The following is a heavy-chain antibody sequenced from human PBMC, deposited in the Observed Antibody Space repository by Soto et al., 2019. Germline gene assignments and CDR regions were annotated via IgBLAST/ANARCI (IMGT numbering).Heavy chain of an antibody. J-gene: IGHJ4*02. V-gene: IGHV3-66*01. Sequence: EVQLVESGGGLVQPGGSLRLSCAASGFTVSSNYMSWVRQAPGKGLEWVSVIYSGGSTYYADSVKGRFTISRDNSKNTLYLQMNSLRAEDTAVYYCARALSRITIFGVVTDGSFDYWGQGTLVTVSS. CDR3: ARALSRITIFGVVTDGSFDY. CDR1: GFTVSSNY. D-gene: IGHD3-3*01. CDR2: IYSGGST.